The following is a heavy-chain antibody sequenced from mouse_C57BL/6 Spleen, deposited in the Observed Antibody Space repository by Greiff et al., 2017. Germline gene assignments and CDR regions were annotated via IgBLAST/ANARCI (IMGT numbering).Heavy chain of an antibody. J-gene: IGHJ4*01. D-gene: IGHD1-1*01. Sequence: VQLQQPGAELVRPGSSVKLSCKASGYTFTSYWMHWVKQRPIQGLEWIGNIDPSDSETHYNQKFKDKATLTVDKSSSTAYMQLSSLTSEDSAVYDCAKGSITTVVAGAMDYWGQGTSGTVSS. V-gene: IGHV1-52*01. CDR1: GYTFTSYW. CDR3: AKGSITTVVAGAMDY. CDR2: IDPSDSET.